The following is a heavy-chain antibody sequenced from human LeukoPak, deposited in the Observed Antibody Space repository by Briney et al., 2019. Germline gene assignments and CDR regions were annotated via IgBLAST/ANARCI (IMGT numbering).Heavy chain of an antibody. CDR3: AREENIAAAGIGFDY. CDR2: IDGGGGPT. CDR1: GFTFRNYA. Sequence: PGGSLRLSCAASGFTFRNYAMSWVRQAPGKGLEWVSVIDGGGGPTYYADSVKGRFTISRDNAKNSLYLQMNSLRAEDTAVYYCAREENIAAAGIGFDYWGQGTLVTVSS. J-gene: IGHJ4*02. D-gene: IGHD6-13*01. V-gene: IGHV3-23*01.